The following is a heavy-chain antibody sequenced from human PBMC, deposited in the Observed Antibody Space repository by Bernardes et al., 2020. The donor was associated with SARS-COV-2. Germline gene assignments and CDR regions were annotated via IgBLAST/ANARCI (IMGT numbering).Heavy chain of an antibody. CDR1: GYPVTGYY. V-gene: IGHV1-2*02. J-gene: IGHJ3*01. Sequence: ASVKVSCKASGYPVTGYYIHWVRQAPGEGLEWMGRISPNSGGTDYAQKFQGRVTMSRDTSISTAYMQLSGLESDDTAVYYCARDFTNTFNAFDVWGQGTMVTVSS. CDR2: ISPNSGGT. CDR3: ARDFTNTFNAFDV. D-gene: IGHD2-2*01.